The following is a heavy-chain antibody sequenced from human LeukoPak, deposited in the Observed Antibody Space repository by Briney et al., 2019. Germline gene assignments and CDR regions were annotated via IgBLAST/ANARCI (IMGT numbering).Heavy chain of an antibody. CDR2: IYSGGST. CDR1: GFTFSNYV. D-gene: IGHD3-3*01. J-gene: IGHJ4*02. V-gene: IGHV3-23*03. Sequence: GGSLRLSCAASGFTFSNYVMSWVRQAPGKGLEWVSVIYSGGSTYYADSVKGRFTISRDIAKNTLYLQMNSLRAEDTGVYYCAKDHYWSIDYWGRGTLVTVSS. CDR3: AKDHYWSIDY.